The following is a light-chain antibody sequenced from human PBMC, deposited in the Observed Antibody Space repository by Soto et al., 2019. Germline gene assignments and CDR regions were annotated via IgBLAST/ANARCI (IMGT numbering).Light chain of an antibody. Sequence: IVMTQSPDSLAVSLGERATINCKSSQRVLYSSNNKNYLAWYQQKPGQPPKLLIYWASTRESGVPDRFSGSGSGTDFTLTISSLQAEDVAVYYCQQYYTTPPMYTFGQGTKLEIK. V-gene: IGKV4-1*01. CDR1: QRVLYSSNNKNY. CDR3: QQYYTTPPMYT. J-gene: IGKJ2*01. CDR2: WAS.